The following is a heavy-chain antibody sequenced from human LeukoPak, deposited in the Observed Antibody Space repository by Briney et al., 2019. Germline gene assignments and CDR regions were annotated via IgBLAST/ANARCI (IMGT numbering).Heavy chain of an antibody. J-gene: IGHJ4*02. CDR1: GFSLRTSGMC. CDR2: IDWDDDK. D-gene: IGHD4-17*01. Sequence: SGPTLVHPTQTLTLTCTFSGFSLRTSGMCVSWIRQPPGKALEWLARIDWDDDKYYSTSMKTRLTISKDTSKNQVVLTMTNMDPVDTATYYCARIGTTVTSLRYWGQGSLVTVSS. V-gene: IGHV2-70*11. CDR3: ARIGTTVTSLRY.